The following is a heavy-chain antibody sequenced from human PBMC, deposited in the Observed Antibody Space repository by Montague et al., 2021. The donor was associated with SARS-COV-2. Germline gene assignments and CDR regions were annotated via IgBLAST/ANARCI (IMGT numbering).Heavy chain of an antibody. CDR3: ARTLLDYYGMDV. V-gene: IGHV3-30-3*01. CDR2: ISYDGSNK. J-gene: IGHJ6*02. Sequence: SLRLSCAASGFTFSSYAMHWVRQAPGKGLEWVAVISYDGSNKYYADSVKGRFTISRDNSKNTLYLRMNSLRAEDTAVYYCARTLLDYYGMDVWGQGTTVTVSS. D-gene: IGHD2/OR15-2a*01. CDR1: GFTFSSYA.